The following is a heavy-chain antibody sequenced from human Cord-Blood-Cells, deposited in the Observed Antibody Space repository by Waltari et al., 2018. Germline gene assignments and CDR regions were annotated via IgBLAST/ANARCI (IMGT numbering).Heavy chain of an antibody. CDR1: GGSFSGYY. CDR2: INHSGST. V-gene: IGHV4-34*01. Sequence: QMQLQQWGAGLLKPSETLSLTCAVYGGSFSGYYWSWIRQPPGKGLEWIGEINHSGSTNYNPSLKSRVTISVDTSKNQFSLKLSSVTAADTAVYYCARVRDSGSYYYLYYFDYWGQGTLVTVSS. D-gene: IGHD1-26*01. J-gene: IGHJ4*02. CDR3: ARVRDSGSYYYLYYFDY.